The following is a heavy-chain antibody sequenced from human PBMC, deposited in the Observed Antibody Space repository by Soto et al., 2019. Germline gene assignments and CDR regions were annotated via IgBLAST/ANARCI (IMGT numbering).Heavy chain of an antibody. D-gene: IGHD6-6*01. CDR3: ACGIRSSSVASNAFDV. CDR2: ISGSGGST. V-gene: IGHV3-23*01. Sequence: GGSLRLSCAASGFTFSSYAMSWVRQAPGKGLEWVSAISGSGGSTYYADSVKGRFTISRDTSKNTLYLQMNSLRAEDTAVYYCACGIRSSSVASNAFDVWGQGTMVTVSS. CDR1: GFTFSSYA. J-gene: IGHJ3*01.